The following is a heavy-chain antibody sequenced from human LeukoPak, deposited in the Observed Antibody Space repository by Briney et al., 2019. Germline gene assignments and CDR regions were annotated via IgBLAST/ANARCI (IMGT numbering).Heavy chain of an antibody. V-gene: IGHV3-74*03. CDR1: GFTFSNYW. Sequence: GGSLRLSCAASGFTFSNYWIHWVRQAPGKGLVWVSRIDNAGSITTYADSVKGRFTISRDNAENTLYLQMNSLRVEDMAVYYCVRSAFHAGSGNYYDYWGQGTLVTVSS. CDR3: VRSAFHAGSGNYYDY. CDR2: IDNAGSIT. J-gene: IGHJ4*02. D-gene: IGHD3-22*01.